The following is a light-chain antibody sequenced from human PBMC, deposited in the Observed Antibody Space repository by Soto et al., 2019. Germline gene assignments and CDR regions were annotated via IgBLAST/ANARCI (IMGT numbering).Light chain of an antibody. Sequence: QLVLTQPPSASGTPGQRVTISCSGSSSSIGSNAVNWYQHIPGTAPKLLIYSNNQRPSGVPDRFSGSKSGTSASLTISGLQSEDEADYYCAAWDGSLSVVLFGGGTKLTVL. J-gene: IGLJ2*01. CDR1: SSSIGSNA. CDR2: SNN. V-gene: IGLV1-44*01. CDR3: AAWDGSLSVVL.